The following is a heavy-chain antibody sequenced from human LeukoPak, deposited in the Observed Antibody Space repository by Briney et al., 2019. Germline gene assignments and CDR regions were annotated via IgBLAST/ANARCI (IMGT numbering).Heavy chain of an antibody. D-gene: IGHD3-10*01. Sequence: ASVKVSCKASGGTFSSYAISWVRQAPGQGLEWMGRIIPILGIANYAQKFQGRVTITADKSASTAYMELSSLRSEDTAVYYCAREIVEYYGSGSYYNAKGVFDYWGQGTLVTVSS. CDR2: IIPILGIA. J-gene: IGHJ4*02. CDR1: GGTFSSYA. CDR3: AREIVEYYGSGSYYNAKGVFDY. V-gene: IGHV1-69*04.